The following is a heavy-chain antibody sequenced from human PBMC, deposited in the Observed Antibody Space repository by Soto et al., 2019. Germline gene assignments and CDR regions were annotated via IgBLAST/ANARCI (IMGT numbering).Heavy chain of an antibody. V-gene: IGHV1-18*01. CDR3: ARDSPPVDY. J-gene: IGHJ4*02. CDR2: ISAYNGNR. Sequence: ASVKVSCKASGGTFSSYAISWVRQAPGQGLEWMGWISAYNGNRNYAQKLQGRVTMTTDTSTSTAYMELRSLRSDDTAVYYCARDSPPVDYRGQGTLVTVSS. CDR1: GGTFSSYA.